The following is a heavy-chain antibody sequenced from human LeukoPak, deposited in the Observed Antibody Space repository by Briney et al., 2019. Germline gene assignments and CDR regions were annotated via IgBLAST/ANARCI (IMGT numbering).Heavy chain of an antibody. CDR3: AGNYDFWSGSDFDY. D-gene: IGHD3-3*01. Sequence: GGSLRLSCAASGFTVSSNYMSWVRQAPGKGLEWVSVIYSGGSTYYADSVKGRFTISRDNAKNSMYLQMNSLRAEDTAVYYCAGNYDFWSGSDFDYWGQGTLVTVSS. J-gene: IGHJ4*02. CDR2: IYSGGST. V-gene: IGHV3-53*01. CDR1: GFTVSSNY.